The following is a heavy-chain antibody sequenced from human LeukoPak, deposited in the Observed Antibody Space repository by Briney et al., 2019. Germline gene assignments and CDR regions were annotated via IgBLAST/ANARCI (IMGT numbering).Heavy chain of an antibody. Sequence: SETLSLTCTVSGGSISSSSYYWGWIRQPPGKGLEWIGSIYYSGSTYYNPSLKSRVTISVDTSKNQFSLKLSSVTAADTAVYYCAREDDYGEFRDYWGQGTLVTVSS. J-gene: IGHJ4*02. CDR3: AREDDYGEFRDY. CDR1: GGSISSSSYY. CDR2: IYYSGST. D-gene: IGHD4-17*01. V-gene: IGHV4-39*07.